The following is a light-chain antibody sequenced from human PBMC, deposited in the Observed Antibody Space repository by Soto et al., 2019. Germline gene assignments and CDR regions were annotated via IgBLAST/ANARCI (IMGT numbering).Light chain of an antibody. CDR2: EVT. V-gene: IGLV2-8*01. CDR1: SSDVGAYNY. J-gene: IGLJ2*01. CDR3: ASYAGNNNFVL. Sequence: HSVLAQPPSASGSPGQSVTISCTGTSSDVGAYNYVSWYQQHPGKAPKLVIYEVTERPSGVPERFSGSKSGSTASLTVSGLQAEDEALYYCASYAGNNNFVLFGGGTKLTVL.